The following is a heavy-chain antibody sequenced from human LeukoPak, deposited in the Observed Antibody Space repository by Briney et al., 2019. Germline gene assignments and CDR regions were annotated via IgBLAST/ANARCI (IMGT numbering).Heavy chain of an antibody. Sequence: SETLSLTCTVSGGSISSSSYYWGWIRQPPGKGLEWIGSIYYSRSTYYNPSLKSRVTISVDTSKNQFSLKLSSVTAADTAVYYCARGLGTPELFDYWGQGTLVTVSS. CDR3: ARGLGTPELFDY. J-gene: IGHJ4*02. CDR1: GGSISSSSYY. CDR2: IYYSRST. D-gene: IGHD1-14*01. V-gene: IGHV4-39*07.